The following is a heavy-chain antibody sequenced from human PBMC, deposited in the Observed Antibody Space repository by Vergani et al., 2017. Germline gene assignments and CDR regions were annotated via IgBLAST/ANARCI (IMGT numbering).Heavy chain of an antibody. D-gene: IGHD1-26*01. J-gene: IGHJ4*02. CDR1: GFTFSSYG. Sequence: QVQLVESGGGMVQPGRSLRLSCAASGFTFSSYGMHWVRQAPGKGLEWVAVISYDGSNRYYADSVKGRFTISRDNSKNTLYLQMNSLRAEDTAVYYCAKGTGAYSGSYYFDYWGQGTLVTVSS. CDR2: ISYDGSNR. V-gene: IGHV3-30*18. CDR3: AKGTGAYSGSYYFDY.